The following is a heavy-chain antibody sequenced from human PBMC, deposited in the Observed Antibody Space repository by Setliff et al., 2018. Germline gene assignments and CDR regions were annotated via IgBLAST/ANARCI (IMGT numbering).Heavy chain of an antibody. CDR1: GFTFSNAW. CDR2: IKSKTDGGTT. CDR3: AAYYGSGKLNYYYGMDV. V-gene: IGHV3-15*01. J-gene: IGHJ6*02. Sequence: GGSLRLSCAASGFTFSNAWMTWVRQAPGKGLEWVGRIKSKTDGGTTDYAAPVKGRFTISRDESKNMVYLQMSSLKIEDTAVYYCAAYYGSGKLNYYYGMDVWGQGTTVTVSS. D-gene: IGHD3-10*01.